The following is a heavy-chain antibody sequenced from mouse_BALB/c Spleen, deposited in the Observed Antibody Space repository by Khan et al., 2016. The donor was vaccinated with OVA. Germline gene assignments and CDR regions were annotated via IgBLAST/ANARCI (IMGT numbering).Heavy chain of an antibody. J-gene: IGHJ1*01. V-gene: IGHV5-17*02. CDR2: MSSGSSTI. Sequence: EVELVESGGGLVQPGGSRKLSCAASGFTFSNFGMHWVRQAPKKGLEWVAYMSSGSSTIYYVDTVKGRFTISRDNLKNILFLQMTSLRSEDTAMYYCARSGGNFHWYLDVWGAGTSVTVSS. CDR3: ARSGGNFHWYLDV. D-gene: IGHD3-1*01. CDR1: GFTFSNFG.